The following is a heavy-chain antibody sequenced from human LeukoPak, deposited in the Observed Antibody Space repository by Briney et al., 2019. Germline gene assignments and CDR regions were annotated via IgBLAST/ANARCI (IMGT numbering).Heavy chain of an antibody. CDR2: INHSGST. J-gene: IGHJ4*02. CDR3: ASIELNCSGGSCYPVDY. D-gene: IGHD2-15*01. V-gene: IGHV4-34*01. CDR1: GGSFSGYY. Sequence: KPSETLSLTCAVYGGSFSGYYWSWIRQPPGKGLEGIGEINHSGSTNYNPSLKSRVTISVDTSKNQFALKLSSVTAADTAVYYCASIELNCSGGSCYPVDYWGQGTLVTVSS.